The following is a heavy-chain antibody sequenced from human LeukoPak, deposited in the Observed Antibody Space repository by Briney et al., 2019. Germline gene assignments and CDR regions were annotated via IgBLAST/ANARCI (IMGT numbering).Heavy chain of an antibody. CDR2: IIPIFGTA. Sequence: ASVKVSCKASGGIFSSYAISWVRQAPGQGLEWMGGIIPIFGTANYAQKFQGRVTITADESTSTAYMELSSLRSEDTAVYYCALSRYIVVVGAATPANWFDPWGQGTLVTVSS. V-gene: IGHV1-69*13. CDR3: ALSRYIVVVGAATPANWFDP. CDR1: GGIFSSYA. D-gene: IGHD2-15*01. J-gene: IGHJ5*02.